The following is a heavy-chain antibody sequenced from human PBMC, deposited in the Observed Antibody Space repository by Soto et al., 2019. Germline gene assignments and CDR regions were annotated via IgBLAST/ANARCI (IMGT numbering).Heavy chain of an antibody. CDR1: RYTFPGYY. D-gene: IGHD6-19*01. CDR2: INPNSGGT. V-gene: IGHV1-2*04. Sequence: GXSVEVSFKACRYTFPGYYKHWVREPPGQGLEWMGWINPNSGGTNYAQKFQGWVTMTRDTSISTAYMELSRLRSDDTAVYYCARMAAEAPRAWFDPWGQGTLVTVSS. J-gene: IGHJ5*02. CDR3: ARMAAEAPRAWFDP.